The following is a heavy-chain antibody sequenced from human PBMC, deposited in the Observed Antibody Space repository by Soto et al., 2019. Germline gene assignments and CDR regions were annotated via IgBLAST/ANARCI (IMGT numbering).Heavy chain of an antibody. J-gene: IGHJ4*02. CDR2: IPHDGSNK. V-gene: IGHV3-30*03. CDR3: SRTDYSSSLYYFHS. D-gene: IGHD6-13*01. CDR1: GFSFSTYG. Sequence: PGGSLRLSCEASGFSFSTYGMLWVRQPPGKGLEWVSFIPHDGSNKYYADSVKGRFTISRDNSKNTLFVQMDNLRAEDTAIYYCSRTDYSSSLYYFHSWGQGTLVTVSS.